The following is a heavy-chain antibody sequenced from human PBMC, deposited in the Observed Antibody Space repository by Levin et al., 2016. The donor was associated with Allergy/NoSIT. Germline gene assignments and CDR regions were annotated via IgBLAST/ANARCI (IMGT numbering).Heavy chain of an antibody. CDR3: ARWYCTNGVCYSLVDN. CDR2: IKQDGSEK. D-gene: IGHD2-8*01. Sequence: VRQAPGKGLEWVANIKQDGSEKYYVDSVKGRFTISRDNAKNSLYLQMNSLRAEDTAVYYCARWYCTNGVCYSLVDNWGQGTPSVTVSS. V-gene: IGHV3-7*04. J-gene: IGHJ4*02.